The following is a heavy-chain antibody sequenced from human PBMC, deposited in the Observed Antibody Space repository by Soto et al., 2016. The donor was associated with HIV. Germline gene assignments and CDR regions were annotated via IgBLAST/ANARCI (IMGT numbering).Heavy chain of an antibody. Sequence: EVQLVESGGGLVQPGGSLRLSCEASGLIFSSYSMNWVRQAPGKGLESVSYISSGSTTMYYADSVKGQFTISRDNAKDSLYLQMNSLRAEDTAVYYCATKRKGGYYFDHWGQGTLVIAPQ. V-gene: IGHV3-48*04. CDR2: ISSGSTTM. D-gene: IGHD3-16*01. J-gene: IGHJ4*02. CDR1: GLIFSSYS. CDR3: ATKRKGGYYFDH.